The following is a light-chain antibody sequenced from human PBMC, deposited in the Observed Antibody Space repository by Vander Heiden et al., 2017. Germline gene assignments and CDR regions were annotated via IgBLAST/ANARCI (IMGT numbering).Light chain of an antibody. J-gene: IGKJ2*01. CDR2: AGS. CDR1: QGIRND. CDR3: RQYHNYPNT. Sequence: AIQMTQSPSSLSASVGDRVTITCRASQGIRNDLNWYQQRPGKAPKLLIYAGSSLQRGVPSRFSGSGSGTDFTLTISSLQPEDFATYYCRQYHNYPNTFGQGTKLEIK. V-gene: IGKV1-6*01.